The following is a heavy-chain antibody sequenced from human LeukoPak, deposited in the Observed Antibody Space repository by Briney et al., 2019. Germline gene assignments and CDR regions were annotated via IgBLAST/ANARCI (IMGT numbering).Heavy chain of an antibody. CDR1: GYTFTSYD. CDR3: ARGGRGYDSSDHRGFDY. V-gene: IGHV1-8*03. Sequence: ASVKVSCKASGYTFTSYDINWVRQATGQGLERMGWMNHNSGNTGYAQKFQGRVTITRNTSISTAYMELSSLRSEDTAVYYCARGGRGYDSSDHRGFDYWGQGTLVTVSS. J-gene: IGHJ4*02. D-gene: IGHD3-22*01. CDR2: MNHNSGNT.